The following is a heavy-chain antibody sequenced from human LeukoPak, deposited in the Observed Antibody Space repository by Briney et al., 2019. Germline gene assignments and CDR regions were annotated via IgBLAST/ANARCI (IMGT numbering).Heavy chain of an antibody. D-gene: IGHD4-17*01. J-gene: IGHJ4*02. CDR1: GGSISSYY. V-gene: IGHV4-59*01. Sequence: SETLSLTCTVPGGSISSYYWSWIRQPPGKGLEWIGYIYYSGSTNYNPSLKSRVTISVDTSKNQFSLKLSSVTAADTAVYYCARAPMTTVTTFDYWGQGTLVTVSS. CDR2: IYYSGST. CDR3: ARAPMTTVTTFDY.